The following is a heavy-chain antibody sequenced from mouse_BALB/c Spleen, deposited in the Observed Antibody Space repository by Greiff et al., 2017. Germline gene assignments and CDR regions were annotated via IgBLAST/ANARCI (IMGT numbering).Heavy chain of an antibody. V-gene: IGHV1-5*01. CDR2: IYPGNSDT. CDR3: TSPYYGNYAFAY. Sequence: VQLQQSGTVLARPGASVKMSCKASGYTFTSYWMHWVKQRPGQGLEWIGAIYPGNSDTSYNQKFKGKAKLTAVTSTSTAYMELSSLTNEDSAVYYCTSPYYGNYAFAYWGQGTLVTVSA. D-gene: IGHD2-10*01. CDR1: GYTFTSYW. J-gene: IGHJ3*01.